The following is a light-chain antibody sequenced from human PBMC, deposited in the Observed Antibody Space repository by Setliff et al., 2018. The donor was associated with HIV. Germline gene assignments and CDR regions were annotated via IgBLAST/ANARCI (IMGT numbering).Light chain of an antibody. CDR3: AAWDDSLNGSYV. Sequence: QSALTQPPSASGTPGQRVTISCSGSSSNIGINTINWYQQLPGTAPKLLIYRNNQRPSGVPDRFSGSKSGTSASLAISGLQAEDEADYYCAAWDDSLNGSYVFGTGTRSPS. CDR1: SSNIGINT. J-gene: IGLJ1*01. V-gene: IGLV1-44*01. CDR2: RNN.